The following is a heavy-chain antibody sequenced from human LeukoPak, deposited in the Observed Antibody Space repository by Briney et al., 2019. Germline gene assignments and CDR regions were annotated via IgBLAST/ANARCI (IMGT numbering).Heavy chain of an antibody. CDR2: ISGSGGST. CDR1: GFTFSSHD. CDR3: AKDGVGAPFDY. Sequence: GGSLRLSCAASGFTFSSHDMSWVRQAPGKGLEWVSAISGSGGSTYYADSVKGRFTISRDNSKNTLYLQMNSLRAEDTAVYYCAKDGVGAPFDYWGQGTLVTVSS. V-gene: IGHV3-23*01. J-gene: IGHJ4*02. D-gene: IGHD1-26*01.